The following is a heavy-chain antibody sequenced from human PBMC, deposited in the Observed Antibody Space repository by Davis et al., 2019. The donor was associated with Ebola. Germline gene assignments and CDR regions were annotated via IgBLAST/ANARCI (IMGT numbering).Heavy chain of an antibody. CDR2: VYYNGNI. CDR3: VHLSSSRKMDV. D-gene: IGHD6-6*01. V-gene: IGHV4-59*01. CDR1: GGSISSYY. Sequence: PSETLSLTCTVSGGSISSYYWSWIRQPPGKGLEWIGYVYYNGNIMYNPSLKSRVTISVDMSKNQFSLRLISVTAADTAVYYCVHLSSSRKMDVWGQGTTVTVSP. J-gene: IGHJ6*01.